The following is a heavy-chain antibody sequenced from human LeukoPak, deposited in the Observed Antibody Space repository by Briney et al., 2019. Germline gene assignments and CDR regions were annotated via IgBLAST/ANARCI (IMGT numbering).Heavy chain of an antibody. Sequence: GASVKVSCKASGYTFTSYGLSWVRQAPGQGLEWMGWISAYNGHTNYAQKLQGRVTMTTDTSTSTAYMELRSLRSDDTAVYYCARITLGQHGELIKGYFDYWGQGTLVTVSS. CDR3: ARITLGQHGELIKGYFDY. J-gene: IGHJ4*02. V-gene: IGHV1-18*01. CDR2: ISAYNGHT. D-gene: IGHD3-10*01. CDR1: GYTFTSYG.